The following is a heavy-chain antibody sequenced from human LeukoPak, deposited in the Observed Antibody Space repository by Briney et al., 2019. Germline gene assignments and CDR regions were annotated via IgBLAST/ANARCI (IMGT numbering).Heavy chain of an antibody. J-gene: IGHJ6*03. D-gene: IGHD3-22*01. CDR3: ARGRSRRTMIVVVNLYYYYYMDV. CDR1: GYTFTSYD. V-gene: IGHV1-8*03. Sequence: ASVKVSCKASGYTFTSYDINWVRQPTGQGLEWMGWMNPNSGNTGYAQKFQGRVTITRNTSISTAYMELSSLRSEDTAVYYCARGRSRRTMIVVVNLYYYYYMDVWGKGTTVTVSS. CDR2: MNPNSGNT.